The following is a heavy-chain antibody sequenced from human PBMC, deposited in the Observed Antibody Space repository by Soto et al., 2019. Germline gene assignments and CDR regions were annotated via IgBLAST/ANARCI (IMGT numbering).Heavy chain of an antibody. CDR1: GGSISSYY. Sequence: PSETLSLTCTVSGGSISSYYWSWIRQPPGKGLEWIGYIYYSGCTNYNPSLKSRVTISVDTSKNQFSLKLSSVTAADTAVYYCAGGYEIFDYWGQGTLVTVSS. V-gene: IGHV4-59*01. CDR3: AGGYEIFDY. D-gene: IGHD2-2*01. J-gene: IGHJ4*02. CDR2: IYYSGCT.